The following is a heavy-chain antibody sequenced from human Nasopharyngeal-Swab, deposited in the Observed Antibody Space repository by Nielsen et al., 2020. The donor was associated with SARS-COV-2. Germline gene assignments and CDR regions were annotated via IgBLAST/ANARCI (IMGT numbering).Heavy chain of an antibody. V-gene: IGHV4-30-4*08. D-gene: IGHD6-13*01. CDR3: ASIRYSSSWYGYWYFDL. J-gene: IGHJ2*01. Sequence: SETLSLTCTVSGGSISSGDYYWSWICQPPGKGLEWIGYTYYSGSTYYNPSLKSRVTISVDTSKNQFSLKLTSVTAADTAVYFCASIRYSSSWYGYWYFDLWGRGTLVTVSS. CDR2: TYYSGST. CDR1: GGSISSGDYY.